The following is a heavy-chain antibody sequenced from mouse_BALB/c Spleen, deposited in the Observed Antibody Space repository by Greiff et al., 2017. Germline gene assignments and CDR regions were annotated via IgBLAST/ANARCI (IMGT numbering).Heavy chain of an antibody. J-gene: IGHJ4*01. CDR1: GFSLTSYG. CDR2: IWSAGST. V-gene: IGHV2-6-2*01. D-gene: IGHD2-14*01. CDR3: ARQRNYRYDYYAMDY. Sequence: QVQLKESGPDLVAPSQTLSITCTASGFSLTSYGVHWVRQPPGKGLEWLVVIWSAGSTTYNSALKSRMSISKDNSKSQVFLKMNSLQTDDTAMYYCARQRNYRYDYYAMDYWGQGTSVTVSS.